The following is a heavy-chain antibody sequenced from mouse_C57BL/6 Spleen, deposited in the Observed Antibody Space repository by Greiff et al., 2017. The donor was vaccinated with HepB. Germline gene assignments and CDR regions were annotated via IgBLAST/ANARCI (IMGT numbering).Heavy chain of an antibody. J-gene: IGHJ2*01. CDR2: INPNNGGT. CDR3: ASPMHFDY. V-gene: IGHV1-26*01. Sequence: EVKLMESGPELVKPGASVKISCKASGYTFTDYYMNWVKQSHGKSLEWIGDINPNNGGTSYNQKFKGKATLTVDKSSSTAYMELRSLTSEDSAVYYCASPMHFDYWGQGTTLTVSS. CDR1: GYTFTDYY.